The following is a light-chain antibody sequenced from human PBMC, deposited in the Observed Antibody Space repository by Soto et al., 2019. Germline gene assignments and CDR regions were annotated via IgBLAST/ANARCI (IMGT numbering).Light chain of an antibody. Sequence: QSALTQPRSVSGSPGRSVTISCTGNSSDVGGYNYVSWYQQHPGKAPKLMIYDVSKRPSGVPDRFSGSKSGNTASLTISGLQAEDEADYYCCSYAGSYTSYVFGTGTKVTVL. V-gene: IGLV2-11*01. CDR1: SSDVGGYNY. J-gene: IGLJ1*01. CDR3: CSYAGSYTSYV. CDR2: DVS.